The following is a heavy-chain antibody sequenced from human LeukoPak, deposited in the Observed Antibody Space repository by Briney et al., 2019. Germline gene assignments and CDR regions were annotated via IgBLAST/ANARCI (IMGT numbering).Heavy chain of an antibody. CDR1: GYTFTGYY. J-gene: IGHJ6*04. V-gene: IGHV1-2*04. CDR2: INPNSGGT. D-gene: IGHD4-17*01. Sequence: ASVKVSCKASGYTFTGYYMHWVRQAPGQGLEWMGWINPNSGGTNYAQKFQGWVTMTRDTSISTAYMELSRLRSDDTAVYYCARARCGDYWVPLGMDVWGKGTTVTVSS. CDR3: ARARCGDYWVPLGMDV.